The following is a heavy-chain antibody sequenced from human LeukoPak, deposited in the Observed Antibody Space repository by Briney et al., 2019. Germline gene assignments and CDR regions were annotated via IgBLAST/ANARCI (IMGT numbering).Heavy chain of an antibody. V-gene: IGHV5-51*01. CDR1: GYSFTSYW. CDR2: IYPGDSDT. D-gene: IGHD5-18*01. J-gene: IGHJ4*02. CDR3: ARHREYSYGQGGFDY. Sequence: GESLKISCKGSGYSFTSYWIAWVRQMPGKGLEWMGIIYPGDSDTKYSPSFQGQVTISADNSISTAYLQWSSLKASDTAMYYCARHREYSYGQGGFDYWGQGTLVTVSS.